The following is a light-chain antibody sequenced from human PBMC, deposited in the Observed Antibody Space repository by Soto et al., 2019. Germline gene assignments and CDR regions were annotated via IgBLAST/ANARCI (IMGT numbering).Light chain of an antibody. V-gene: IGLV2-14*01. Sequence: QSALTQPASVSGSPGQSITISCTGTSSDIHDYKFVSWYQQHPGKAPKLIIYEVTRRPSGVSDRFSGSKSSNMASLTISGLQAEDEADYYCTSYARSGYVFGTGTKVTVL. CDR1: SSDIHDYKF. CDR3: TSYARSGYV. CDR2: EVT. J-gene: IGLJ1*01.